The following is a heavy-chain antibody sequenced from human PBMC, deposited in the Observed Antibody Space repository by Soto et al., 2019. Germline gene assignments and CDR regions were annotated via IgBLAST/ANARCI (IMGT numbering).Heavy chain of an antibody. D-gene: IGHD2-21*02. V-gene: IGHV4-59*01. Sequence: PSETLSLTCTVSGGSISSYYWSWIRQPPGKGLEWIGYIYYSGSTNYNPSLKSRVTISVDTSKNQFSLKLSSVTAADTAVYYCARGQRYCGGDCYADWGQGTLVTVSS. CDR1: GGSISSYY. CDR2: IYYSGST. J-gene: IGHJ4*02. CDR3: ARGQRYCGGDCYAD.